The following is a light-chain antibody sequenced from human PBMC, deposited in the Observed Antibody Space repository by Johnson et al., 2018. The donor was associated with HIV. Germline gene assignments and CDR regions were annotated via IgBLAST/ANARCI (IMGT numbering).Light chain of an antibody. V-gene: IGLV1-51*01. CDR2: DNN. CDR1: SCDIGNNY. J-gene: IGLJ1*01. Sequence: QSVLTQPPSVSAAPGQKVTISCSGSSCDIGNNYVSCHQQFPGTAPKLLIYDNNKRPSGIPDRFSGSKSGTSATLGITGLQTGDEADYYCGTWDSNLRSGFFGTGTKVTVL. CDR3: GTWDSNLRSGF.